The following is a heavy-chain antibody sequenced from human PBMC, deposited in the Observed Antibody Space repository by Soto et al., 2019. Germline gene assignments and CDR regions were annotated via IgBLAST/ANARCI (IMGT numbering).Heavy chain of an antibody. CDR3: TTWRREKSCTSVSCYGDGAY. D-gene: IGHD2-2*01. Sequence: EVPLVESGGALVKPGESLTLSCAASGFTFNIAWLTWFGKPPGKGLGGVGRIKSWTDGGRVDTAAPVKGRFTISRDDSKNTFYLQMNSLKSEDTAVYYCTTWRREKSCTSVSCYGDGAYWGQGTLVTVSS. J-gene: IGHJ4*02. CDR2: IKSWTDGGRV. CDR1: GFTFNIAW. V-gene: IGHV3-15*02.